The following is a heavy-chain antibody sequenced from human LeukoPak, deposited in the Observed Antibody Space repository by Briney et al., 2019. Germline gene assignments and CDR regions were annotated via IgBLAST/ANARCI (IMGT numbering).Heavy chain of an antibody. J-gene: IGHJ4*02. CDR2: ISSSSYI. V-gene: IGHV3-21*01. CDR1: GFPFSSYS. D-gene: IGHD6-6*01. Sequence: GSLSLSCAASGFPFSSYSMNWVRQAPGKGLEWVSSISSSSYIYYADSVKGRFTISRDNAENSLYLQMNSLRAEDTAVYYCARDGDSSSLDYWGQGTLVTVSS. CDR3: ARDGDSSSLDY.